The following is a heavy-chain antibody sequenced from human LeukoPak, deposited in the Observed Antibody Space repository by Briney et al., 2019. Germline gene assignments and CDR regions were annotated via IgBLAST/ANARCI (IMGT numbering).Heavy chain of an antibody. CDR1: GGSFSGYY. Sequence: PSETLSLTCAVYGGSFSGYYWSWIRQPPGKGLEWIGEINHSGSTNYNPSLKSRVTISVDTSKNQFSLKLSSVTAADTAVYYCARYVIAVAGSGPRDYWGQGTLVTVSS. V-gene: IGHV4-34*01. D-gene: IGHD6-19*01. CDR2: INHSGST. J-gene: IGHJ4*02. CDR3: ARYVIAVAGSGPRDY.